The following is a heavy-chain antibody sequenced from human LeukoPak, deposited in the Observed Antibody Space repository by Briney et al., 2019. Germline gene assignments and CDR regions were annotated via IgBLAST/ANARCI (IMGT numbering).Heavy chain of an antibody. CDR3: ARQKRLLPNWFDP. CDR2: IYYSGTT. Sequence: SETLSLTSTVSGDSINNDNYYWAWIRQPPGKGLERIGSIYYSGTTYYNPSLNSRVSISGDTANNHFSLKVSSVTAADTAVYYCARQKRLLPNWFDPWGQGTLVTVSS. V-gene: IGHV4-39*01. D-gene: IGHD2-21*02. CDR1: GDSINNDNYY. J-gene: IGHJ5*02.